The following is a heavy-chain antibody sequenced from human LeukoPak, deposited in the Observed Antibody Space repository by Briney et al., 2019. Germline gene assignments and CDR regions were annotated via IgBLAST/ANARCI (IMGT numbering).Heavy chain of an antibody. J-gene: IGHJ4*02. Sequence: SETLSLTCTVSGGSISSYYWTWIRLPPGEGLEWIGYIYYTGATYYNPSLKSRVTISLDTSKSQFSLRLSSVTAADAAVYYCARAGYSYGTGYYFDYWGQGALVTVSS. CDR2: IYYTGAT. D-gene: IGHD5-18*01. V-gene: IGHV4-59*01. CDR1: GGSISSYY. CDR3: ARAGYSYGTGYYFDY.